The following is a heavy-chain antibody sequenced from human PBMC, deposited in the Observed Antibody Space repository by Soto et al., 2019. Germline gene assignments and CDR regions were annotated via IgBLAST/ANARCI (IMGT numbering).Heavy chain of an antibody. CDR3: ARGECYDSSGYWSYYYGMDV. D-gene: IGHD3-22*01. J-gene: IGHJ6*02. V-gene: IGHV1-2*04. Sequence: ASVKVSCKASGYTFTGYYMHWVRQAPGQGLEWMGWINPNSGGTNYAQKFQGWVTMTRDTSISTAYMELSRLRSDDTAVYYCARGECYDSSGYWSYYYGMDVWGQGTTVTVSS. CDR1: GYTFTGYY. CDR2: INPNSGGT.